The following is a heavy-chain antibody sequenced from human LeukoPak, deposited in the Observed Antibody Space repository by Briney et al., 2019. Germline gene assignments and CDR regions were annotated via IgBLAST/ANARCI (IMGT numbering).Heavy chain of an antibody. D-gene: IGHD3-16*01. V-gene: IGHV4-4*07. J-gene: IGHJ6*03. CDR1: GGSNSSYY. Sequence: SETLSLTCTVSGGSNSSYYWSWIRQPAGQGLEWIGRIYTSGFTDHNPSLKSRVTMSVDTSTNQFSLKLTSVTAADTAVYYCAREWGGRQCYYFQYMDVWGKGTTVTVSS. CDR3: AREWGGRQCYYFQYMDV. CDR2: IYTSGFT.